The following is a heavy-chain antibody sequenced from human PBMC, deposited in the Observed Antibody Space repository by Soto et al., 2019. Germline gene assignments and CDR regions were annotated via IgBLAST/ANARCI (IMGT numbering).Heavy chain of an antibody. D-gene: IGHD4-4*01. J-gene: IGHJ2*01. V-gene: IGHV3-30-3*01. CDR3: ARPLWRDDYTWGYFDL. CDR2: ISYDGSNK. CDR1: GFTFSSYA. Sequence: QVQLVESGGGVVQPGRSLRLSCAASGFTFSSYAMHWVRQAPCKGLEWVAVISYDGSNKYYADSVKGRFTISRDNSKNSLYLQMNSLRAEDTAVYYCARPLWRDDYTWGYFDLWGRGTLVTVSS.